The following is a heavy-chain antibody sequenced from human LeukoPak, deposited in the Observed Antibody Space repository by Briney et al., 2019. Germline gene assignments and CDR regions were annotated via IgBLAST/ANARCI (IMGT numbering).Heavy chain of an antibody. CDR1: GYTFTDYF. V-gene: IGHV1-2*02. Sequence: ASVKVSCKASGYTFTDYFIYWVRQAPGQGLEWMGWINPNSGGTNYAQKFQGRVTMTRDTSISTAFMELSRLRSDDTAVYYCARSGGVRGVIIEANWFDPWGQGTLVNVSS. D-gene: IGHD3-10*01. J-gene: IGHJ5*02. CDR2: INPNSGGT. CDR3: ARSGGVRGVIIEANWFDP.